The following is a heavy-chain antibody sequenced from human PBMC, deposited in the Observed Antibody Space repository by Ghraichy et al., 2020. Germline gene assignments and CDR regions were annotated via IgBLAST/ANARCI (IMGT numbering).Heavy chain of an antibody. Sequence: GGSLRLSCAASGFTFSSYAMSWVRQAPGKGLEWVSVISGSGGNTYYADSVKGRFTISRDNSKNTLYLQMNSLRAEDTAVYYCAKGREWELPLDYWGQGTLVTVSS. V-gene: IGHV3-23*01. CDR2: ISGSGGNT. CDR1: GFTFSSYA. D-gene: IGHD1-26*01. J-gene: IGHJ4*02. CDR3: AKGREWELPLDY.